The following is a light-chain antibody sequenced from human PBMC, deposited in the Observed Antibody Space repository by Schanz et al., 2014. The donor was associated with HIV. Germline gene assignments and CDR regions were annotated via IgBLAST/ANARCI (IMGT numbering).Light chain of an antibody. CDR2: EVI. CDR1: NSDVGSYNF. J-gene: IGLJ1*01. Sequence: QSALTQPASVSGSPGQSITISCTGTNSDVGSYNFVSWYQQHPGKAPKLMIYEVIKRPSGVSSRFSGSKSGNTASLTISGLQADDEGDYYCCSYTTTSTYVFGAGTKLTVL. V-gene: IGLV2-14*02. CDR3: CSYTTTSTYV.